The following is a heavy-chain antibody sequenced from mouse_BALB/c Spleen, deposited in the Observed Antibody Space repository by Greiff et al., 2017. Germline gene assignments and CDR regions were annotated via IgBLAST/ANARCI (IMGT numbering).Heavy chain of an antibody. J-gene: IGHJ4*01. CDR2: INPYNDGT. CDR3: ARRRDYYGNYDAMDY. V-gene: IGHV1-14*01. D-gene: IGHD2-1*01. Sequence: EVQLVESGPELVKPGASVKMSCKASGYTFTSYVMHWVKQKPGQGLEWIGYINPYNDGTKYNEKFKGKATLTSDKSSSTAYMELSSLTSEDSAVYYCARRRDYYGNYDAMDYWGQGTSVTVSS. CDR1: GYTFTSYV.